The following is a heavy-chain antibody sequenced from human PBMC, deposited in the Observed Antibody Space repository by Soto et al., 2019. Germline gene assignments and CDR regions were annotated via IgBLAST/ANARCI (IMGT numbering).Heavy chain of an antibody. CDR1: GFTFTNYG. CDR3: ARTPSFYSGSGSPKLEPRLCHFAY. CDR2: IWSVSVMSYDGGDK. Sequence: QVQLVASGGGVVQPGGSLILCGAASGFTFTNYGMRWVRQAPGKGLEWVPLIWSVSVMSYDGGDKYYTDSVRGRFTIPRDSSKTTLYLQMNSLKAEDTAVYYCARTPSFYSGSGSPKLEPRLCHFAYWGQGVLVTVSS. V-gene: IGHV3-33*01. D-gene: IGHD3-10*01. J-gene: IGHJ4*02.